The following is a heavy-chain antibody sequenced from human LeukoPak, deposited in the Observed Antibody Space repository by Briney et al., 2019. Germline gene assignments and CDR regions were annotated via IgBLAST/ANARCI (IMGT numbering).Heavy chain of an antibody. D-gene: IGHD6-13*01. CDR1: GFTFSSYG. J-gene: IGHJ4*02. CDR3: AKDLLAAAGIRTTSVMY. CDR2: IRYDGSNK. Sequence: SGGGVVQPGGSLRLSCAASGFTFSSYGMHWVRQAPGKGLEWVAFIRYDGSNKYYADSVKGRFTISRDNSKNTLYLQMNSLRAEDTAVDYCAKDLLAAAGIRTTSVMYWGQGNLVPVSS. V-gene: IGHV3-30*02.